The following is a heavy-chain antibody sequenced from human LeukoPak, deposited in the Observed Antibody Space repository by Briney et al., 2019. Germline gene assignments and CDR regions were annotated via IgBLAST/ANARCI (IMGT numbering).Heavy chain of an antibody. CDR2: IYSGGTT. V-gene: IGHV3-53*05. J-gene: IGHJ4*02. CDR3: ARDYWWNYDY. D-gene: IGHD1-7*01. CDR1: GLISSSNK. Sequence: GGPLRLPVAVPGLISSSNKLGGVRQAPGKGLEWVSVIYSGGTTYYADSVKGRFTISRDNSKNTIYLQMDSLRAEDTAIYYCARDYWWNYDYWGQGTLVTVSS.